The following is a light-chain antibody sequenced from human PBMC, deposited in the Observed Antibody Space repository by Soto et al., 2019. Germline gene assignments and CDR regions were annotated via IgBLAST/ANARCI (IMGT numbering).Light chain of an antibody. V-gene: IGKV3-20*01. CDR2: GAS. Sequence: EIVLTQSPGTLSLSPGERATLSCRASQSVNSNYLAWYQQKPGQAPRLLIYGASSRATGIPDRFTGSGSGTDFTLTISRLEPEDFAVYYCQQYGSSTETFGHGTKVEIK. CDR1: QSVNSNY. CDR3: QQYGSSTET. J-gene: IGKJ1*01.